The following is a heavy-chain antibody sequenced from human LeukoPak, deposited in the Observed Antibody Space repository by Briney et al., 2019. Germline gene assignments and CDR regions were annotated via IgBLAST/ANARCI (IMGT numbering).Heavy chain of an antibody. D-gene: IGHD4-17*01. CDR1: GGTFSSYA. J-gene: IGHJ4*02. CDR3: ARAGDHYYFDY. CDR2: IIPILGTA. Sequence: EASVKVSCKASGGTFSSYAISWVRQAPGQGLEWMGRIIPILGTANYAQKFQGRVTITTDESTSTAYMELSSLRSEDTAVYYCARAGDHYYFDYWGQGTLVTVSS. V-gene: IGHV1-69*11.